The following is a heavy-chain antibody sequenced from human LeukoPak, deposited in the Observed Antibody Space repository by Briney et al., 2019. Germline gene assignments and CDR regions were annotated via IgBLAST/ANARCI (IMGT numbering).Heavy chain of an antibody. J-gene: IGHJ1*01. CDR1: GFTFSSYA. D-gene: IGHD3-22*01. V-gene: IGHV3-23*01. CDR3: AKQWLSPDY. CDR2: FSGSGDST. Sequence: GGSLRLSCAASGFTFSSYAMTWVRQAPGKGLAWVSAFSGSGDSTHYADSVRGRFTISRDNSKNTLYLQMSSRRAEDTAVYYCAKQWLSPDYWGQGTLVTVSS.